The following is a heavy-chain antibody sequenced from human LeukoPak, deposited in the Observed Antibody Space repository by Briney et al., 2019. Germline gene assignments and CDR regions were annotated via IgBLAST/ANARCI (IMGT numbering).Heavy chain of an antibody. D-gene: IGHD5-24*01. V-gene: IGHV3-23*01. CDR3: AKAAQRWLQLDYFDY. J-gene: IGHJ4*02. CDR2: ISGSGGGT. CDR1: GFALSSYA. Sequence: PGGSLRLACAASGFALSSYAMNWVRQAPGEGLEWVSTISGSGGGTYYADSVKGRFTISRDDSKNTLYLQMNSLRAEDTAVYYCAKAAQRWLQLDYFDYWGQGTLVTVSS.